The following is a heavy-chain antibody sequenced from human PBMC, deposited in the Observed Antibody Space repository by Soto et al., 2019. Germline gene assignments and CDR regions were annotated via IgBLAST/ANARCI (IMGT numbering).Heavy chain of an antibody. Sequence: XESLKIYLQASGYTFTSYLLVWVRQMPGKGLEWMGIIYPSNSETRFSPSFQGQVTLSADKSIFTAYLQWSSLKASDTAIYYCARQEYHYDTYSFGDWGQGTLVTVSS. CDR2: IYPSNSET. D-gene: IGHD3-22*01. V-gene: IGHV5-51*01. CDR3: ARQEYHYDTYSFGD. CDR1: GYTFTSYL. J-gene: IGHJ1*01.